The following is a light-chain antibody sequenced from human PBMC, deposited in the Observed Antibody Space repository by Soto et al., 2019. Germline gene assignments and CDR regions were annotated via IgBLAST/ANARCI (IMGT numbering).Light chain of an antibody. Sequence: DIQLTQSPSFLSASVGDRVTITCRASQDISSYLAWYQQKPGKAPNLLIFGASSLQSGVPSRFSGSGSGTEFTLTISSLQPEDFATYYCQQLNSYSIVTFVPGTKVDIK. CDR1: QDISSY. CDR2: GAS. J-gene: IGKJ3*01. V-gene: IGKV1-9*01. CDR3: QQLNSYSIVT.